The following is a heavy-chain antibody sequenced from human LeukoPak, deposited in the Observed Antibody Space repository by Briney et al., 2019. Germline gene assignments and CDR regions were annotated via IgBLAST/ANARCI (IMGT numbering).Heavy chain of an antibody. V-gene: IGHV5-51*01. CDR1: GYTFTSYW. J-gene: IGHJ4*02. D-gene: IGHD3-10*01. CDR3: AIIMGLNLAFDY. Sequence: GEPLKISCKGSGYTFTSYWIGWVRQMPGKGLEWMGIIYPGDSGTRHSPSFQGQVTISADKSTSTAYLQWSSLRASDTAMYYCAIIMGLNLAFDYWGQGTLVTVSS. CDR2: IYPGDSGT.